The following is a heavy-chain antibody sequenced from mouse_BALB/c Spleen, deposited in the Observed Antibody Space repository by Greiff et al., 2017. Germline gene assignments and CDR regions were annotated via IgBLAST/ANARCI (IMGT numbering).Heavy chain of an antibody. Sequence: EVKLVESGGGLVQPGGSLRLSCETSGFTFTDYYMSWVRQPPGKALEWLGFIRNKANGYTTEYSASVKGRFTISRDNSQSILYLQMNTLRAEDSATYYCARDDHYYGSSYGAYWGQGTTLTVSS. CDR2: IRNKANGYTT. CDR3: ARDDHYYGSSYGAY. J-gene: IGHJ2*01. CDR1: GFTFTDYY. D-gene: IGHD1-1*01. V-gene: IGHV7-3*02.